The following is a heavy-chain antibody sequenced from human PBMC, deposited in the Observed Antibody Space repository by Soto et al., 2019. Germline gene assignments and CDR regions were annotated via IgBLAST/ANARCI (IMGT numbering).Heavy chain of an antibody. CDR3: ARALHLGELSFVY. Sequence: EVQLVESGGGLVQPGGSLRLSCAASGFTFSSYSMNWVRQAPGKGLEWVSDISSSSSTIYYADSVKGRFTISRDNAKNSLYLQMNSLRAEDTAVYYCARALHLGELSFVYWGQGTLVTVSS. CDR1: GFTFSSYS. CDR2: ISSSSSTI. J-gene: IGHJ4*02. D-gene: IGHD3-16*02. V-gene: IGHV3-48*01.